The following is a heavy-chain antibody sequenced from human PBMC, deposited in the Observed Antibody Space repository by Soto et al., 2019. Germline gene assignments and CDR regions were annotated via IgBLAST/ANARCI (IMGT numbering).Heavy chain of an antibody. CDR2: ISRSGSTI. CDR3: ARDTSGSWYKLGYYFNY. J-gene: IGHJ4*02. CDR1: GFTFSSYE. D-gene: IGHD6-13*01. V-gene: IGHV3-48*03. Sequence: EVQLVESGGGLVQPGGSLRLSCAASGFTFSSYEMNWVRQAPGQGLEWVSYISRSGSTIYYADSLKGRFTISRDNAKNSLYLQMNSRRAYDTAVYYCARDTSGSWYKLGYYFNYWGQGTLVTVSS.